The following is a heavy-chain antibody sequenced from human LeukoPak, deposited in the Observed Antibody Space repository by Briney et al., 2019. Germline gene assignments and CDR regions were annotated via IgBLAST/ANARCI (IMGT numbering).Heavy chain of an antibody. CDR2: INHSGST. V-gene: IGHV4-39*07. CDR1: GGSISSSSYY. D-gene: IGHD6-13*01. J-gene: IGHJ4*02. Sequence: PSETLSLTCTVSGGSISSSSYYWSWIRQPPGKGLEWIGEINHSGSTNYNPSLKSRVTISVDTSKNQFSLKLSSVTAADTAVYYCAKSIAEKPFDYWGQGTLVTVSS. CDR3: AKSIAEKPFDY.